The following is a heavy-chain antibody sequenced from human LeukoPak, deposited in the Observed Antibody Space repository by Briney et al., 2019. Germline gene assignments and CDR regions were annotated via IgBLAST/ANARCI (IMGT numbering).Heavy chain of an antibody. CDR3: AKDLGGPSFPRDIDY. D-gene: IGHD2-21*01. J-gene: IGHJ4*02. V-gene: IGHV3-23*01. CDR2: ISGSGGST. Sequence: GGSLRLSCAASGFTFSSYAMSWVRQAPGKGLEWVSAISGSGGSTYYADSVKGRFTISGDNSKNTLYLQMNSLRAEDTAVYYCAKDLGGPSFPRDIDYWGQGTLVTVSS. CDR1: GFTFSSYA.